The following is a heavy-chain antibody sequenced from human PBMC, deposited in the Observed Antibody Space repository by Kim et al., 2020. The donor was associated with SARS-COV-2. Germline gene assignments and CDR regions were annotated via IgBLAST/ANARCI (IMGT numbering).Heavy chain of an antibody. D-gene: IGHD2-15*01. CDR3: TTGKVARGRFDY. Sequence: DYAAPVKGRFTISRDDSKNTLYLQMNSLKTDDTAVYYCTTGKVARGRFDYWGQGTLVTVSS. V-gene: IGHV3-15*01. J-gene: IGHJ4*02.